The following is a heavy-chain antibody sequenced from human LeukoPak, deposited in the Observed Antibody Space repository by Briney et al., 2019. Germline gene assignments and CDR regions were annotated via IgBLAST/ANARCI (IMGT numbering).Heavy chain of an antibody. CDR3: ARQNIVVVVAATSGAFDI. D-gene: IGHD2-15*01. CDR1: DYSIRSGYY. J-gene: IGHJ3*02. Sequence: SETLSLTCDVSDYSIRSGYYWGWIRQPPGKGLEWIGSLYHSGSAYYSPSLKSRVTISLDTSNNELSLRLSSVTAADTAIYYCARQNIVVVVAATSGAFDIWGQGTLVTVSS. V-gene: IGHV4-38-2*01. CDR2: LYHSGSA.